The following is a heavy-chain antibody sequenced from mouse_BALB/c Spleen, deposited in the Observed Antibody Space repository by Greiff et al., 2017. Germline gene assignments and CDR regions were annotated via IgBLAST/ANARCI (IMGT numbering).Heavy chain of an antibody. J-gene: IGHJ2*01. V-gene: IGHV5-6-3*01. CDR3: ARGGDYYGSSFAY. D-gene: IGHD1-1*01. CDR2: INSNGGST. CDR1: GFTFSSYG. Sequence: DVMLVESGGGLVQPGGSLKLSCAASGFTFSSYGMSWVRQTPDKRLELVATINSNGGSTYYPDSVKGRFTISRDNAKTTLYLQMSSLKSEDTAMYYCARGGDYYGSSFAYWGQGTTLTVSA.